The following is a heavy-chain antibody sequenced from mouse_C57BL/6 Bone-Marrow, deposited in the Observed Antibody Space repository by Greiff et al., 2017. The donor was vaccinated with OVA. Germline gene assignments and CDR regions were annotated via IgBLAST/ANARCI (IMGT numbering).Heavy chain of an antibody. CDR1: GYTFTSYW. V-gene: IGHV1-52*01. CDR2: IDPSDSET. J-gene: IGHJ3*01. Sequence: VQLQQPGAELVRPGSSVKLSCKASGYTFTSYWMHWVKQRPIQGLEWIGNIDPSDSETHYNQKFKDKATLTVDKSSSTAYMQLSSLTSEDSAVXYCATSFIHLRPAWFAYWGQGTLVTVSA. D-gene: IGHD3-2*02. CDR3: ATSFIHLRPAWFAY.